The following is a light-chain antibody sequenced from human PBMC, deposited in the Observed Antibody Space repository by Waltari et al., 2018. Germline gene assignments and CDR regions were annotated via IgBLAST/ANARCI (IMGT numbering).Light chain of an antibody. CDR2: DAS. Sequence: EIVLTHSPATLSLSPGERAPLSCRASQSVSSYLAWYQQKPGQAPRLLIYDASNRATGIPARFSGSGSGTDFTLTISSLEPEDFAVYYCQQRSNWPPLTFGGGTKVEIK. CDR3: QQRSNWPPLT. J-gene: IGKJ4*01. V-gene: IGKV3-11*01. CDR1: QSVSSY.